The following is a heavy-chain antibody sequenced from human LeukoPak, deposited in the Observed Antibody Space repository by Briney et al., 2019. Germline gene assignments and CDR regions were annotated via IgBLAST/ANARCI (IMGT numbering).Heavy chain of an antibody. Sequence: GGSLRLSCAASGITFSSYGMSWVRQAPGKGLEWVSSISSTGGTTYYADSVKSRFTISRDNSKNTLYLQMNSLRAEDTAVYYCARDPGSGYEEHFDYWGQGTLVTVSS. CDR3: ARDPGSGYEEHFDY. CDR1: GITFSSYG. CDR2: ISSTGGTT. D-gene: IGHD5-12*01. V-gene: IGHV3-23*01. J-gene: IGHJ4*02.